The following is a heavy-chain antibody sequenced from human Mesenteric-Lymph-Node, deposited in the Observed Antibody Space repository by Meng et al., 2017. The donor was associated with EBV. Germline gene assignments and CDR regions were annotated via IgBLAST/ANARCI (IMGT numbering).Heavy chain of an antibody. CDR2: ISAYNGNT. V-gene: IGHV1-18*01. D-gene: IGHD3/OR15-3a*01. CDR1: EESCRNYA. J-gene: IGHJ4*02. CDR3: AREGDWTTFDY. Sequence: QLQMVQSGAEVKKTGSSVQVSCTSSEESCRNYAISWVRQGPGQGLEWVGWISAYNGNTNYAQKVQGRVTMTTDTSTTTAYMELRRLRSDDTAVYYCAREGDWTTFDYWGQGALVTVSS.